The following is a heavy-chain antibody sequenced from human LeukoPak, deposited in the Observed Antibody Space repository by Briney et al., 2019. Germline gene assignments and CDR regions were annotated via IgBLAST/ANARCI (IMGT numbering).Heavy chain of an antibody. Sequence: PSETLSLTCTVSGDSISGYSWSWIRQPAGKGLEWIGRIYTSGSTNYNPSLKSRVTISVDTSKNQFSLKLSSVTAADTAVYYCARDKIGYCSSTSCYYYYYMDVWGKGTTVTISS. CDR1: GDSISGYS. CDR2: IYTSGST. V-gene: IGHV4-4*07. CDR3: ARDKIGYCSSTSCYYYYYMDV. D-gene: IGHD2-2*01. J-gene: IGHJ6*03.